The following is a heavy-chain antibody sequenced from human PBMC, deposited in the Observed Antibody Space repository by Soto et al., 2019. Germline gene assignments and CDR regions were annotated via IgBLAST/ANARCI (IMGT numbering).Heavy chain of an antibody. CDR2: IDYSGST. Sequence: QLQLQESGPGLVKPSETLSLTCTVSGGSISSSSYYWGWIRQPPGKGLEWIGSIDYSGSTYCNPSLESRVATAADMSKHHSYQKLSSVTASDTAGDYCARRHSYGSSPFDYWGQGTLVTVPS. D-gene: IGHD5-18*01. V-gene: IGHV4-39*02. CDR1: GGSISSSSYY. J-gene: IGHJ4*02. CDR3: ARRHSYGSSPFDY.